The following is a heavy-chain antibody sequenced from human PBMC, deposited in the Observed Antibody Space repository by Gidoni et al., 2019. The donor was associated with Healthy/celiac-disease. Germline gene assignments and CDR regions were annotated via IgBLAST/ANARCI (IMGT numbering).Heavy chain of an antibody. V-gene: IGHV4-59*01. J-gene: IGHJ2*01. Sequence: QVQLQESGPGLVKPAETLSLPCTVPGGSISSYYWRWIRQFPGKGLEWIGCIYYSGITNYNPSLKGRVTISLDTSKNQFSLKLSSVTAADTAVYYCARRDVIIPGASWYFDLWGRGTLVTVSS. CDR1: GGSISSYY. CDR2: IYYSGIT. D-gene: IGHD1-26*01. CDR3: ARRDVIIPGASWYFDL.